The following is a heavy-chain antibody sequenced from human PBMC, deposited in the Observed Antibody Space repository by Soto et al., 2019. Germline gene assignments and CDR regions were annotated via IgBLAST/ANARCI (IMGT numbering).Heavy chain of an antibody. CDR3: ATQGRNTRIVVVRNYAMDV. J-gene: IGHJ6*02. D-gene: IGHD1-26*01. Sequence: ATLSLTCAFSSATGTVKSDYCAWIRQRPGKGLEWIGAIDDSGRTYYSESLKSRATISVDTARNQFSLKLNSVTAPDTAVYYCATQGRNTRIVVVRNYAMDVWGQGTPVTVSS. CDR2: IDDSGRT. CDR1: SATGTVKSDY. V-gene: IGHV4-39*01.